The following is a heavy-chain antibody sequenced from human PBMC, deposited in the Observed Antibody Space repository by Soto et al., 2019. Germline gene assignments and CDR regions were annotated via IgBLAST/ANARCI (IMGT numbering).Heavy chain of an antibody. V-gene: IGHV4-31*03. CDR2: IYYSGST. D-gene: IGHD4-17*01. J-gene: IGHJ4*02. CDR1: GGSISSGGYY. Sequence: SETLSLTCTVSGGSISSGGYYWSWIRQHPGKGLEWIGYIYYSGSTYYNPSLKSRVTISVDTSKNQFSLKLSSVTAADTAVYYCARENPHTATVRSSFDYWGQGTRVTVSS. CDR3: ARENPHTATVRSSFDY.